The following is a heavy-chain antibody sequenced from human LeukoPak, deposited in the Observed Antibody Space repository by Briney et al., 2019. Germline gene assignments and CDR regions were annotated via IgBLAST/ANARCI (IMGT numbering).Heavy chain of an antibody. V-gene: IGHV3-23*01. Sequence: GGSLRLSCAASGFTFSSYAMSWVRQAPGKGLEWVSAISASGGNTYYADSVKGRFTISRDNAKNSLYLQMNSLRAEDTAVYYCARDSSSWYGAFDYWGQGTLVTVSS. CDR1: GFTFSSYA. CDR3: ARDSSSWYGAFDY. J-gene: IGHJ4*02. CDR2: ISASGGNT. D-gene: IGHD6-13*01.